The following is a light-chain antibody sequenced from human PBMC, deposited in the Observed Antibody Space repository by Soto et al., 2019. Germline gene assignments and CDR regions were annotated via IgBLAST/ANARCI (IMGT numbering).Light chain of an antibody. J-gene: IGKJ4*01. Sequence: EIVMTQSPATLSLSPGGRATLSCRASQSVGSNLAWYQQKPGQAPRLLFYGASTRATGFPARFSGSGSGTEFTLTISSLQSEDFAVYYCQQDNNWPLTFGGGTRVEIK. CDR1: QSVGSN. CDR3: QQDNNWPLT. V-gene: IGKV3-15*01. CDR2: GAS.